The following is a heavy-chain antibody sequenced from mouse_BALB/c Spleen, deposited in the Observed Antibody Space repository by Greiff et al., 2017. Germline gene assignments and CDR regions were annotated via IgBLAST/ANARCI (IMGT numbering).Heavy chain of an antibody. J-gene: IGHJ4*01. Sequence: EVQLVESGGGLVQPGGSRKLSCAASGFTFSSYTMSWVRQTPEKRLEWVAYISNGGGSTYYPDTVKGRFTISRDNAKNTLYLQMSSLKSEDTAMYYCARNLLWLRRDYYAMDYWGQGTSVTVSS. D-gene: IGHD2-2*01. CDR1: GFTFSSYT. V-gene: IGHV5-12-2*01. CDR2: ISNGGGST. CDR3: ARNLLWLRRDYYAMDY.